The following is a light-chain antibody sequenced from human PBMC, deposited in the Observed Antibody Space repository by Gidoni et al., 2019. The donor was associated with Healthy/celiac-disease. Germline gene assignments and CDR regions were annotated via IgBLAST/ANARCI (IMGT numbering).Light chain of an antibody. J-gene: IGKJ4*01. CDR3: QQANSFPT. Sequence: DIQMPQSPSSVSASVGDRVNNTWRASQGISSWLAWYQQKPGKAPKLLLYAASSVQSGVPSMFSGSGSGTDFTLTISSLQHEYFATYYCQQANSFPTFGGGTKVEIK. CDR2: AAS. V-gene: IGKV1D-12*01. CDR1: QGISSW.